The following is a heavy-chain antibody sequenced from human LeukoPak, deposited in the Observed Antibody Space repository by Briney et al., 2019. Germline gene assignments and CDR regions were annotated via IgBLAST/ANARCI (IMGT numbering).Heavy chain of an antibody. Sequence: ASVKVSCKASGYTFIGYYLHWVRQAPGQGLEWMGWINPHNGGTNYAQKFQGRVTMTRDTSITTAYMDLSRLKSDDTAVYYCATVRDIVVGGGPYYFDYWGQGTLVTVSS. J-gene: IGHJ4*02. D-gene: IGHD2-15*01. CDR1: GYTFIGYY. CDR3: ATVRDIVVGGGPYYFDY. CDR2: INPHNGGT. V-gene: IGHV1-2*02.